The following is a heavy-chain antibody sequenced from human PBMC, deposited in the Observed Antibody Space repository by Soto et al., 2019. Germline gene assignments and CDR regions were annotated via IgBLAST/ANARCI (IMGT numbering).Heavy chain of an antibody. CDR1: GDSVRSNVYY. CDR2: ISHSGTT. V-gene: IGHV4-61*08. Sequence: QVQLQESGPGLVKPSETLSLTCSVSGDSVRSNVYYWSWIRQPPGKGLEWIAYISHSGTTKSNPSLKSPVTVSVDTSKHQFSLKLNFVTAADTAMYYCARVSFYYDSSGYPVAWFDPWGQGTLVTVSS. J-gene: IGHJ5*02. D-gene: IGHD3-22*01. CDR3: ARVSFYYDSSGYPVAWFDP.